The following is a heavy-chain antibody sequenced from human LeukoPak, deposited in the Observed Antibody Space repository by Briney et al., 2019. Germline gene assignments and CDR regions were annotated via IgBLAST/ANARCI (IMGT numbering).Heavy chain of an antibody. J-gene: IGHJ4*02. Sequence: ASVKVSCKVSGYTLTDLSTHWVRQAPGKGLEWMGGLDPADGETIYAQRFQGRVTMTEDTSTDTAYMELNSLRSEDTAVYYCATHRTTVITGLDYWGQGTLVSVSS. CDR3: ATHRTTVITGLDY. CDR1: GYTLTDLS. D-gene: IGHD4-17*01. CDR2: LDPADGET. V-gene: IGHV1-24*01.